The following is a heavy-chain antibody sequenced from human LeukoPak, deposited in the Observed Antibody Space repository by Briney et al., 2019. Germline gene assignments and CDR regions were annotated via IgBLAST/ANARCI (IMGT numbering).Heavy chain of an antibody. J-gene: IGHJ5*02. CDR1: GGTFSSYA. Sequence: ASVKVSCKASGGTFSSYAMSWVRQAPGQGLEWMGRIIPIFGIANYAQKFQGRVTIIADKSTSTAYMELSSLRSEDTAVYYCARDYGDYPETVPLGWFDRWGQGTLVTVSS. D-gene: IGHD4-17*01. V-gene: IGHV1-69*10. CDR2: IIPIFGIA. CDR3: ARDYGDYPETVPLGWFDR.